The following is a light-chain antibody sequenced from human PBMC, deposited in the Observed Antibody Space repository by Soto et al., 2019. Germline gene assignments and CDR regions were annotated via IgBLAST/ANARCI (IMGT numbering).Light chain of an antibody. CDR3: QQYDNLLT. Sequence: IHMTQSPSSLSATVGDRVTITFQASQDISNYLNWYQQKPGKAPKLLIYDASNLETGVPSRFSGSGSGTDFTFTISSLQPEDIATYYCQQYDNLLTFGGGTKVDI. CDR2: DAS. J-gene: IGKJ4*01. V-gene: IGKV1-33*01. CDR1: QDISNY.